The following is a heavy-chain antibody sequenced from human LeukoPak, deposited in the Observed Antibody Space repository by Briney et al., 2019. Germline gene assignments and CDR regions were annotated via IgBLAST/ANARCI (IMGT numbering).Heavy chain of an antibody. CDR1: GFTFSSYA. J-gene: IGHJ4*02. D-gene: IGHD3-9*01. V-gene: IGHV3-23*01. CDR3: AKGAISTIFDY. Sequence: GGSLRLPCAASGFTFSSYALSWVRQAPGKGLEWISAISTDGVTTYYADSVKGRFTISRDNSKDTLYLQMNSLRVEDTAVYYCAKGAISTIFDYWGQGTQVTVSS. CDR2: ISTDGVTT.